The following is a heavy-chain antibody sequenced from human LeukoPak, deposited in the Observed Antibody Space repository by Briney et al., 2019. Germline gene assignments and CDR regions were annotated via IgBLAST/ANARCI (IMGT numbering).Heavy chain of an antibody. CDR1: GFTFSSYG. Sequence: GGSLSLSCAASGFTFSSYGMHWVRQAPGKGLEWVAVISYDGSNKYYADSVKGRFTISRDNSKNTLYLQMNSLRAEDTAVYYCAKGGGGQWLVPYYYGMDVWGQGTTVTVSS. D-gene: IGHD6-19*01. V-gene: IGHV3-30*18. CDR2: ISYDGSNK. J-gene: IGHJ6*02. CDR3: AKGGGGQWLVPYYYGMDV.